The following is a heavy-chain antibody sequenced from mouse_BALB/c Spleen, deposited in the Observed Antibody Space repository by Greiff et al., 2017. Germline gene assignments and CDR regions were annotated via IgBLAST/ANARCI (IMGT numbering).Heavy chain of an antibody. CDR2: IDPANGNT. D-gene: IGHD4-1*01. CDR3: ARYSNWDYFDY. CDR1: GFNIKDTY. V-gene: IGHV14-3*02. Sequence: EVQLQQSGAELVKPGASVKLSCTASGFNIKDTYMHWVKQRPEQGLEWIGRIDPANGNTKYDPKFQGKATITADTSSNTAYLQLSSLTSEDTAVYYCARYSNWDYFDYWGQGTTLTVSS. J-gene: IGHJ2*01.